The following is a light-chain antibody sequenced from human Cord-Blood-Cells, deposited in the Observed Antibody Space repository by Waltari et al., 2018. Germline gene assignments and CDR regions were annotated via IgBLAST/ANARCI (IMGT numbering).Light chain of an antibody. V-gene: IGKV3-15*01. CDR2: GAS. Sequence: EIVMTHSPATLSVSPGGRATLSCRASQSVSSNLAWYQQKPGQTPRLLIYGASTRATGIPARFSGSGSGTEFTLTISSLQSEDFAVYYCQQYNNWPPLTFGGGTKVEIK. CDR1: QSVSSN. CDR3: QQYNNWPPLT. J-gene: IGKJ4*01.